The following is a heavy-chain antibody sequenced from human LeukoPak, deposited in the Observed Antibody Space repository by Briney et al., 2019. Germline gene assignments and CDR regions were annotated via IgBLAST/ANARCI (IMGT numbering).Heavy chain of an antibody. D-gene: IGHD5-12*01. V-gene: IGHV3-66*04. J-gene: IGHJ5*02. CDR2: IYSGGST. CDR3: ARHPYRMYGGYVGWFDP. CDR1: GFTVSSNY. Sequence: GGSLRLSYAASGFTVSSNYMSWVRQAPGKGLEWVSVIYSGGSTYYADSVKGRFTISRDNSRNMLYLQMNSLRAEDTAVYYCARHPYRMYGGYVGWFDPWGQGTLVTVSS.